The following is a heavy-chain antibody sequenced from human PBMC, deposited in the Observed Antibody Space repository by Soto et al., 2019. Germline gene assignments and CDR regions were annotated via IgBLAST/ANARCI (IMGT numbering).Heavy chain of an antibody. CDR3: ASHTTMVPNDAFDI. J-gene: IGHJ3*02. V-gene: IGHV5-51*01. CDR1: GFSFTTYW. CDR2: IYPGDSKT. Sequence: GESLKISCKGSGFSFTTYWIAWVRQMPGKGLEWMGIIYPGDSKTTYSPSFQGQVTISADKSISTAYLQWSSLKASDTAMYYCASHTTMVPNDAFDIWGQGTVVTVSS. D-gene: IGHD5-18*01.